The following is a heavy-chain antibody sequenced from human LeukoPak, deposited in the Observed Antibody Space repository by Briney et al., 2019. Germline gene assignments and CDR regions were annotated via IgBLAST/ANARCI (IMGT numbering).Heavy chain of an antibody. CDR3: ARAYYYDTSVTPDY. CDR1: GFTVSSNY. J-gene: IGHJ4*02. Sequence: GGSLRLSCAASGFTVSSNYMSWVRQAQGKGLEWVSVIYSDGSTYYADSVKGRFTISRDSSKNTLHLQVNSLRAEDTAVYYCARAYYYDTSVTPDYWGQGTLVTVSS. CDR2: IYSDGST. D-gene: IGHD3-22*01. V-gene: IGHV3-53*01.